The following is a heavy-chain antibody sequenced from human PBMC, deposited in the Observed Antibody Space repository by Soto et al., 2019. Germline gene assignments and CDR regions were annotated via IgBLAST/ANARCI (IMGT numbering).Heavy chain of an antibody. CDR3: ARHVESAYREYDSDWSAP. CDR2: ISYNGRDI. V-gene: IGHV3-48*03. CDR1: GFPFNTSD. D-gene: IGHD3-16*01. Sequence: EAQLVGSGGKVVQPGGSVSLSCVASGFPFNTSDMNWVRQAPGKGLEWISHISYNGRDIKYADSVKGRFTISRDNVNNSLHLHMTSLRVEDTGLYYCARHVESAYREYDSDWSAPWGQGTPVTFSS. J-gene: IGHJ5*02.